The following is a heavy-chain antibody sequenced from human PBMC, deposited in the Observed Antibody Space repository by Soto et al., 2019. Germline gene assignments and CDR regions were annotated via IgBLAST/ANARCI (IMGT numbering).Heavy chain of an antibody. V-gene: IGHV4-34*01. D-gene: IGHD3-22*01. CDR3: AREPNWGVVVISAFDI. Sequence: SETLSLTCAVSGGSFSGYYWSWIRQPPGKGLEWIGEINHSGSTKYNPSLKRRVTISVATSKNQFSLKLSSVTAADTAVYYCAREPNWGVVVISAFDIWGQGTMVTVSS. J-gene: IGHJ3*02. CDR1: GGSFSGYY. CDR2: INHSGST.